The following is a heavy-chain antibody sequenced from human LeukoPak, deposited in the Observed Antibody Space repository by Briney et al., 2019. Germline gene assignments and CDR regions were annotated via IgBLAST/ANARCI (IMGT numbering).Heavy chain of an antibody. V-gene: IGHV3-9*01. CDR3: AKGIYCSGGSCYSSYFDY. CDR1: GFTFDDYA. Sequence: PGGSLRLSCAASGFTFDDYAMHWVRQAPGKGLEWVSGISWNSGSIGYADSVKGRFTISRDNAKNSLYLQMNSLRAEDTALYYCAKGIYCSGGSCYSSYFDYWGQGTLVTVSS. J-gene: IGHJ4*02. CDR2: ISWNSGSI. D-gene: IGHD2-15*01.